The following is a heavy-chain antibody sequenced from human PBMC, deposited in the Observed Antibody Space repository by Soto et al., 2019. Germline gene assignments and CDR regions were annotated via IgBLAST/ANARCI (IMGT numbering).Heavy chain of an antibody. J-gene: IGHJ4*02. CDR2: IDPSDSYT. CDR1: GYSFPTYW. CDR3: ARHKKNPDALLDY. V-gene: IGHV5-10-1*03. Sequence: EVQLVQSGGEVKKPGESLKISCKGSGYSFPTYWISWVRQMPGKGLEWMGRIDPSDSYTSYRPSFQGHVTISVDKSISPAYLQLSSLQASDTATYYCARHKKNPDALLDYWGQGTLVTVSS.